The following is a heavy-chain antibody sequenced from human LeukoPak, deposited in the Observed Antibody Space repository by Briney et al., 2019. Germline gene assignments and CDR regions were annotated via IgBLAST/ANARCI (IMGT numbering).Heavy chain of an antibody. CDR3: AAIDSNPPFDY. V-gene: IGHV3-30-3*01. CDR2: ISYDGSNK. D-gene: IGHD3-22*01. Sequence: GGSLRLSCAASGFTFINYAMHWVRQAPGKGLEWVAVISYDGSNKYYADSVKGRFTISRDNSKNTLYLQMNGLRAEDTAVYYCAAIDSNPPFDYWGQGTLVTVSS. J-gene: IGHJ4*02. CDR1: GFTFINYA.